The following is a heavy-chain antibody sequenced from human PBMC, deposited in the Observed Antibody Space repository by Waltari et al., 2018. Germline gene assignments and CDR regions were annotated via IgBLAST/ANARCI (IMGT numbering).Heavy chain of an antibody. CDR3: ARRVVLWFGESPMFDP. D-gene: IGHD3-10*01. V-gene: IGHV5-51*01. CDR2: SYPGDSDT. CDR1: GYSFTSYW. Sequence: EVQLVQSGAEVKKPGESLKISCKGSGYSFTSYWIGWVRQMPGKGLEWMGISYPGDSDTRYSPSFQGQVTISADKSISTAYLQWSSLKASDTAMYYCARRVVLWFGESPMFDPWGQGTLVTVSS. J-gene: IGHJ5*02.